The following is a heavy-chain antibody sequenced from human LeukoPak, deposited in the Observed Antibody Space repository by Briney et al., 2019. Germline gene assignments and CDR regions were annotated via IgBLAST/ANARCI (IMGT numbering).Heavy chain of an antibody. CDR3: ATVSPSITMVRGVYYYYGMDV. CDR2: INPNSGGT. V-gene: IGHV1-2*02. CDR1: GYTFTGYY. Sequence: ASVKVSCKASGYTFTGYYMHWVRQAPGQGLEWMGWINPNSGGTNYAQKFQGRVTMTRDTSISTAYMELSRLRSDDTAVYYCATVSPSITMVRGVYYYYGMDVWGQGTTVTVSS. D-gene: IGHD3-10*01. J-gene: IGHJ6*02.